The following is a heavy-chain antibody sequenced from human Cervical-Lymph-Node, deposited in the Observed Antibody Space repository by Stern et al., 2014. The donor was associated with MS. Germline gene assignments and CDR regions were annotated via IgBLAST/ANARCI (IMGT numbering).Heavy chain of an antibody. CDR1: GFTFSSYG. CDR3: AKDLGGSYYHYYYGMDV. D-gene: IGHD1-26*01. V-gene: IGHV3-30*18. Sequence: VQLVESGGGVVQPGRSLRLSCAASGFTFSSYGMHWVRQAPGKGLEWVAVISYDGSNQYYADSVKGRFTISRDNSKNTLYLKMNSRRAEDTAVYYCAKDLGGSYYHYYYGMDVWGQGTTVTVSS. J-gene: IGHJ6*02. CDR2: ISYDGSNQ.